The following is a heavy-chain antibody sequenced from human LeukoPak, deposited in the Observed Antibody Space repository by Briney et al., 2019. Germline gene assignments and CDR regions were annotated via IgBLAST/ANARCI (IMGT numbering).Heavy chain of an antibody. D-gene: IGHD5-18*01. CDR2: IYYSGST. Sequence: PSETLSLTCTVSGGSISSGGYDWSWIRQHPGKGLEWIGYIYYSGSTYYNPSLKSRVTISVDTSKNQVSLKLSSVTAADAAVYYCASVDTAMVVDYWGQGTLVTVSS. CDR3: ASVDTAMVVDY. J-gene: IGHJ4*02. V-gene: IGHV4-31*03. CDR1: GGSISSGGYD.